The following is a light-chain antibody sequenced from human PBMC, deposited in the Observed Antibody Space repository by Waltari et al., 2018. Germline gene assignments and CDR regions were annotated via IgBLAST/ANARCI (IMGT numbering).Light chain of an antibody. Sequence: SYVLTQPPSVSVAPGETARITCGGDNIGSYSVHWYQQTPGQAPVLVIFYDSDRPSGIPERFSGSNSGNTATLTISRVEAGDEANYYCQVWHAAIDPGVFGTGTEVTV. CDR3: QVWHAAIDPGV. CDR1: NIGSYS. CDR2: YDS. J-gene: IGLJ1*01. V-gene: IGLV3-21*04.